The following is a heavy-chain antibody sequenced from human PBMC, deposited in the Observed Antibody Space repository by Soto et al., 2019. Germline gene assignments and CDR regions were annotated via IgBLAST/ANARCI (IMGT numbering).Heavy chain of an antibody. V-gene: IGHV4-30-4*01. D-gene: IGHD2-21*02. CDR2: IYYSGST. J-gene: IGHJ4*01. CDR3: ARGSDCGGDCSNFDY. CDR1: GGSIRSGDYY. Sequence: QVQLQESGPGLVKPSQTLSLTCTVSGGSIRSGDYYWGWIRQPPGKGLEWIGYIYYSGSTYYNPSLKSQVTISVDTSKNQSSLKLSSVTAADTAVYYCARGSDCGGDCSNFDYWGQGTLVTVSS.